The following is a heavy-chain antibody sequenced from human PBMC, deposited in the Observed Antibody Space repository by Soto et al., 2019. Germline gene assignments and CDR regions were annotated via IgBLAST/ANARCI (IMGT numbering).Heavy chain of an antibody. Sequence: SETLSLTCTVSGGSISSGGYYWSWIRQHPEKGLEWIGYIYYSGSTYYNPSLKSRVTISVDTSKNQFSLKLSSVTAADTAVYYCARDFAVVVPTREGYYYGMDVWGQGTTVTVSS. J-gene: IGHJ6*02. CDR1: GGSISSGGYY. CDR3: ARDFAVVVPTREGYYYGMDV. V-gene: IGHV4-31*03. CDR2: IYYSGST. D-gene: IGHD2-2*01.